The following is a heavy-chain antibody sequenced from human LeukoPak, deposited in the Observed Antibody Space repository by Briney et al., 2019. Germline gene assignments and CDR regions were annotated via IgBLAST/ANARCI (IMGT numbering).Heavy chain of an antibody. CDR1: GGSISSYY. J-gene: IGHJ4*02. CDR2: IYYSGST. Sequence: SETLSLTCTVSGGSISSYYWSWIRQPPRKGLEWIGYIYYSGSTSYNPSLKSRVTISVDTSKNQFSLKLSSVTAADTAVYYCARAGRGSGWPDYWGQGTLVTVSS. CDR3: ARAGRGSGWPDY. D-gene: IGHD6-19*01. V-gene: IGHV4-59*01.